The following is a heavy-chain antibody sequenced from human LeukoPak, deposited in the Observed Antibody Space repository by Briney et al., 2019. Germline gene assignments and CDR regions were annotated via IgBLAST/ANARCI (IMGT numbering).Heavy chain of an antibody. CDR1: GCSVSSGSYY. V-gene: IGHV4-61*01. CDR3: ARGVAVAGRIGDFDY. D-gene: IGHD6-19*01. Sequence: SETLSLTCTVSGCSVSSGSYYWSWIRQPPGKGLEWIGYIYYSGSTNYNPSLKSRVTISVDTSKNQFSLKLSSVTAADTAVYYCARGVAVAGRIGDFDYWGQGTLVTVSS. J-gene: IGHJ4*02. CDR2: IYYSGST.